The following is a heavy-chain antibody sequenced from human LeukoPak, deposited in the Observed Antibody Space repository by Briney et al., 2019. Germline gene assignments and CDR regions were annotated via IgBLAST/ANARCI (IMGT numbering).Heavy chain of an antibody. CDR3: ARDSVDGSGTYYNDSPDY. CDR1: GYTFTSYG. Sequence: ASVKVSCKASGYTFTSYGISRVRQAPGQGLEWMAWISAYNGNTDYAQNLRGRVTMTTGTSTSTAYMELRSLSSDDTAVYYCARDSVDGSGTYYNDSPDYWGQGTLVTVSS. V-gene: IGHV1-18*01. J-gene: IGHJ4*02. CDR2: ISAYNGNT. D-gene: IGHD3-10*01.